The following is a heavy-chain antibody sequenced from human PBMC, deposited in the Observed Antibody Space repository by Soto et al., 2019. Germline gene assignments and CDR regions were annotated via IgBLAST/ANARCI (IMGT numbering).Heavy chain of an antibody. V-gene: IGHV5-51*01. CDR1: GYIFHNYW. J-gene: IGHJ4*02. CDR3: AIQRYFDY. CDR2: IYPGDSNI. Sequence: PGESLKISCQASGYIFHNYWIGWVRQMPGKGLEWLGIIYPGDSNIRYNPSFQGQVTISADKSLSTTYLHWSSLKASDTAMYYCAIQRYFDYCGQGTLVTVSS.